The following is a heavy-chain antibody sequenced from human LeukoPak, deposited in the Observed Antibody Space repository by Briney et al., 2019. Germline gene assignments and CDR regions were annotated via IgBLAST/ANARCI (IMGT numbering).Heavy chain of an antibody. V-gene: IGHV3-33*01. Sequence: GGSLRLSCAASGFTFSSYGMHWVRQAPGKGLEWVAVIWYDGSNKHYADSVKGRFTISRDNSKNTLYLQMNSLRAEDTAVYYCARVGYGYGFDYWGQGTLVTVSS. CDR2: IWYDGSNK. CDR1: GFTFSSYG. CDR3: ARVGYGYGFDY. D-gene: IGHD5-18*01. J-gene: IGHJ4*02.